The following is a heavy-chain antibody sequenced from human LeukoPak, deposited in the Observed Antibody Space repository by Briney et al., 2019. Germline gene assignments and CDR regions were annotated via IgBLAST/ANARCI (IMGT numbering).Heavy chain of an antibody. D-gene: IGHD4-23*01. CDR1: GFTFDDYG. J-gene: IGHJ3*02. CDR3: ARVYDYGGNYAFDI. Sequence: PGGSLRLSCAASGFTFDDYGMSWVRQAPGKGLEWVSGINWNGGSTGYADSAKGRFTISRDNAKNSLYLQMNSLRAEDTALYYCARVYDYGGNYAFDIWGQGTMVTVSS. CDR2: INWNGGST. V-gene: IGHV3-20*04.